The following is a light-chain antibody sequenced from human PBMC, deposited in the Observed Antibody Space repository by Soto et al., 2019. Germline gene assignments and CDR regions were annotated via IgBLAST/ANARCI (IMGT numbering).Light chain of an antibody. CDR1: QRVAKF. V-gene: IGKV3-11*01. CDR3: QQRTNWPLT. CDR2: DAS. J-gene: IGKJ4*01. Sequence: EIVLTQSPDTLSLSPGESATLSCRASQRVAKFLAWYQQKGGQAPRLLIFDASTRATGVPGRFNGSGSGTAFTLTINSLQPDDAAVYFCQQRTNWPLTFGGGTKVDNK.